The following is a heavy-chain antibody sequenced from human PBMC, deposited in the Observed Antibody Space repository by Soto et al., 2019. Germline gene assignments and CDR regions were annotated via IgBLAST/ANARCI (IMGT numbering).Heavy chain of an antibody. CDR1: GFIFRDYW. V-gene: IGHV3-7*01. Sequence: EVQLVESGGGLVQPGGSLRLSCAASGFIFRDYWMTWVRQVPGKGLEWVANINQDGREKCYMDSVKGRFTISRDNAKNSLDLQMNSLRADVTAVYYCARDPWDYWGQGTLVTVSS. CDR2: INQDGREK. J-gene: IGHJ4*02. CDR3: ARDPWDY.